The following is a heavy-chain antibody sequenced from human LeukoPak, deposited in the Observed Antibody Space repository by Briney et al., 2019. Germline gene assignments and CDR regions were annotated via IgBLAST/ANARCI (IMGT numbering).Heavy chain of an antibody. V-gene: IGHV3-7*01. CDR1: GFLFSRYW. J-gene: IGHJ4*02. CDR2: IKEDGSEK. CDR3: ARDSFETDIDY. D-gene: IGHD1-14*01. Sequence: GGSLRLSXAASGFLFSRYWMSWVRQAPGKGLEWVANIKEDGSEKYYVESMKGRFTISRDNVKNSLYLQINSLRAEDTAVYYCARDSFETDIDYWGQGTLVTVSS.